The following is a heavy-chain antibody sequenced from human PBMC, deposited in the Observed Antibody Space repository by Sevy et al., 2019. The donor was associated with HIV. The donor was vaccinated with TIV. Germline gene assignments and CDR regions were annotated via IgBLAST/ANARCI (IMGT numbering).Heavy chain of an antibody. V-gene: IGHV3-30*18. Sequence: GGSLRLSCAASGISFNNYGMHWVRRAPGKGLEWLAVISYVGTNQYYADSVKGRFTISRDDSKNTLYLQMNILRVEDTAVYYCAQVGGSKWELFEFYAMHVWGQGTTVTVSS. CDR1: GISFNNYG. D-gene: IGHD1-26*01. CDR2: ISYVGTNQ. CDR3: AQVGGSKWELFEFYAMHV. J-gene: IGHJ6*02.